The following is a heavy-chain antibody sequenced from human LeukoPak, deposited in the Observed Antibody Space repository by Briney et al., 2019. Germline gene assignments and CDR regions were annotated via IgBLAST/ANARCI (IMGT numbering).Heavy chain of an antibody. Sequence: GGSLRLSCAASGFTFSSYAMHWVRQAPGKGREYVSAISSNGGSTYYADSVKGRFTISRDNSKNTMYLQMSSLRAEDTAVYYCVKDSLAVAGTGAFDIWGQGTMVTVSS. D-gene: IGHD6-19*01. J-gene: IGHJ3*02. CDR3: VKDSLAVAGTGAFDI. V-gene: IGHV3-64D*06. CDR2: ISSNGGST. CDR1: GFTFSSYA.